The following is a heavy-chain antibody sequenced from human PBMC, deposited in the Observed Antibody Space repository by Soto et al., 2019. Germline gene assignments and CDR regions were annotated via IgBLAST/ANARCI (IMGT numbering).Heavy chain of an antibody. CDR2: INPASGST. CDR1: GYTFTHYY. V-gene: IGHV1-46*01. D-gene: IGHD6-13*01. CDR3: ARDLAAGDY. J-gene: IGHJ4*02. Sequence: QVKLVQSGAEVKKPGASVKLSCRTSGYTFTHYYIHWVRQAPGQGLEWLAIINPASGSTNYAQDFQGRVTLTMDTSTTTVYMELSGLRAADTAIFYCARDLAAGDYWGKGTLVTVSS.